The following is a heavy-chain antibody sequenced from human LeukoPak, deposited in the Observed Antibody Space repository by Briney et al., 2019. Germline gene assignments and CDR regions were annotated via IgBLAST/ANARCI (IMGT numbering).Heavy chain of an antibody. D-gene: IGHD6-13*01. CDR3: ARAMGYSSSWYPLDY. V-gene: IGHV1-46*01. J-gene: IGHJ4*02. CDR1: GYTFTSNY. CDR2: ISPSGGST. Sequence: ASVKVSCKAFGYTFTSNYMHWVRQAPGQGPEWMGVISPSGGSTTYAQKFQGRVTLTRDMSTSTDYLELSSLRSEDTAVYYCARAMGYSSSWYPLDYWGQGTLVTVSS.